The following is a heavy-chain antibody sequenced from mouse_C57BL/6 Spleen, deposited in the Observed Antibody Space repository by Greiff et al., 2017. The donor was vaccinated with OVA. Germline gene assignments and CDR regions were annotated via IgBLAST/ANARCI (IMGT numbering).Heavy chain of an antibody. Sequence: EVQLVESGGDLVKPGGSLKLSCAASGFTFSSYGMSWVRQTPDKRLEWVATISSGGSYTYYPDSVKGRFTISRDNAKNTLYLQMSSLKSEDTAMYYCARHDDYYGSSYVGWYFDVWGTGTTVTVSS. V-gene: IGHV5-6*01. CDR1: GFTFSSYG. CDR2: ISSGGSYT. J-gene: IGHJ1*03. CDR3: ARHDDYYGSSYVGWYFDV. D-gene: IGHD1-1*01.